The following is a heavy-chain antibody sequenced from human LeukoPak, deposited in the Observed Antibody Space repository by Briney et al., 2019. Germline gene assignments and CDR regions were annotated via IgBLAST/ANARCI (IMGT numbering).Heavy chain of an antibody. CDR3: ARGGSSSTYYYYGMDV. CDR2: ISCDGSNK. Sequence: GRSLRLSCAASGFTFSSYAMHWVRQAPGKGLEWVAVISCDGSNKYYADSVKGRFTISRDNSKNTLYLQMNSLRAEDTAVYYCARGGSSSTYYYYGMDVWGQGTTVTVSS. V-gene: IGHV3-30-3*01. D-gene: IGHD6-6*01. CDR1: GFTFSSYA. J-gene: IGHJ6*02.